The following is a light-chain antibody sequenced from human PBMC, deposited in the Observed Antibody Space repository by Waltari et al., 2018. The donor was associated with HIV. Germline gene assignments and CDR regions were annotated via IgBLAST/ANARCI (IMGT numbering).Light chain of an antibody. CDR1: SGHTNYA. CDR3: HTWGPGIQV. CDR2: VTSGGSH. V-gene: IGLV4-69*01. Sequence: QVVLTQSPSASASLGASVKLTCTLSSGHTNYAIAWHQQKPGKGTRYLMKVTSGGSHIQGDGIPDRFSGSSSGAERYLTISSLQSDDEADYYCHTWGPGIQVFGGGTKLTVL. J-gene: IGLJ2*01.